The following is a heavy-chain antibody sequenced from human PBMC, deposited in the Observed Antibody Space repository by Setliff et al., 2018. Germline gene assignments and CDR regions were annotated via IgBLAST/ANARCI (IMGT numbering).Heavy chain of an antibody. CDR3: ATLLANYGSGMDV. V-gene: IGHV4-38-2*01. CDR2: IFQSGNT. CDR1: GSSIISDYY. J-gene: IGHJ6*02. Sequence: PSETLSLTCAVSGSSIISDYYWVWIRQPPGRGLEWIGSIFQSGNTYYNLSLKSRVTISVDTSKNQFSLKVNSVTAADTAVYYCATLLANYGSGMDVWGQGTTVTVSS. D-gene: IGHD3-10*01.